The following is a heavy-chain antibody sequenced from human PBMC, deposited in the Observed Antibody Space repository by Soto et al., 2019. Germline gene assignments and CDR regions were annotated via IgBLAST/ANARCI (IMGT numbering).Heavy chain of an antibody. D-gene: IGHD5-12*01. V-gene: IGHV4-59*11. Sequence: QVQLQESGPGLLKASETLSLTCDVSGGSISSHYWSWIRQPPGKGLEWIGYIYYSVNTKYNPSLTSRVTISMTASKNQYSPTLSSATTADTAVYYCAVGYSACKVADYWAKGTLVAISS. CDR2: IYYSVNT. J-gene: IGHJ4*02. CDR1: GGSISSHY. CDR3: AVGYSACKVADY.